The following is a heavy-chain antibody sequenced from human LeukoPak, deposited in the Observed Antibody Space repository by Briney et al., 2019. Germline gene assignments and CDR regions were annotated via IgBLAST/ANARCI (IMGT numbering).Heavy chain of an antibody. J-gene: IGHJ4*02. D-gene: IGHD1-26*01. Sequence: GRSLRLSCAGSGFTFSTSWMHWVRQAPGKALVWVSRINDDGSSINYADSVKGRFTISRDNAKNTLYLQMSSLRAEDTAVYYCARALGSYSDYWGQGTLVSVSS. CDR3: ARALGSYSDY. CDR1: GFTFSTSW. CDR2: INDDGSSI. V-gene: IGHV3-74*01.